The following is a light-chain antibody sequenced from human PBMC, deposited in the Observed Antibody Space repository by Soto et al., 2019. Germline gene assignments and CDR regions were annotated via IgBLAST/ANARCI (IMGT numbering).Light chain of an antibody. CDR3: QQYNNWPWT. CDR2: GAY. Sequence: EIVMTQSPATLSVSPGGRATLSCRASQSISDTLAWYQQKPGQAPRLLITGAYTRANGFPARFSGSGSGTDFTLTISSRQSEEFAVYYFQQYNNWPWTFGQGTKVEIK. V-gene: IGKV3-15*01. CDR1: QSISDT. J-gene: IGKJ1*01.